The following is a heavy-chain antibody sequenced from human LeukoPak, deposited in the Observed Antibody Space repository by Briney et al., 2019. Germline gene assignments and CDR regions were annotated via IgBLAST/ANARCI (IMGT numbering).Heavy chain of an antibody. J-gene: IGHJ4*02. CDR1: GFTLSSYW. CDR2: INSDGSRT. CDR3: ARTSGFNGHWRDFDL. Sequence: PGGSLRLSCAVSGFTLSSYWMHWVRQVPGKGLMWVSRINSDGSRTNYADSVRGRFTVSRDNAKNTLYLQMNSLGDEDTALYYCARTSGFNGHWRDFDLWGQGTLVTVSS. V-gene: IGHV3-74*01. D-gene: IGHD2-8*01.